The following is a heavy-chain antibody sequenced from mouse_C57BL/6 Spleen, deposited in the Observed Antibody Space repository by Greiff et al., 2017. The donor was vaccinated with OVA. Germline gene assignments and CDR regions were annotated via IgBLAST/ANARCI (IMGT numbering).Heavy chain of an antibody. CDR2: IVPANGNT. CDR3: DYTAQRDY. D-gene: IGHD3-2*02. V-gene: IGHV14-3*01. CDR1: GFNIKNTY. J-gene: IGHJ2*01. Sequence: VQLQQSVAELVRPGASVKLSCKASGFNIKNTYMQWVKQRPEQSLEWIGGIVPANGNTKYATKFKGKATITADTSSNTAYLQLSSLTSEDTANYYCDYTAQRDYWGQGTTLTVSS.